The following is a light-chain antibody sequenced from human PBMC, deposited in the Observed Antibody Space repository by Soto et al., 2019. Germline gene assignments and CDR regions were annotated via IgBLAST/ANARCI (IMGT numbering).Light chain of an antibody. V-gene: IGLV2-14*01. Sequence: QSALTQPACVSGSPGQSITISCTGTSSDVGGYNYVSWYQQHPGKAPKLMIYEVSNRPSGVSNRFSGSKSGNTASLTISWLQAEDEADYYCSSYTSINTWGLGGGTKLTLL. J-gene: IGLJ3*02. CDR3: SSYTSINTWG. CDR1: SSDVGGYNY. CDR2: EVS.